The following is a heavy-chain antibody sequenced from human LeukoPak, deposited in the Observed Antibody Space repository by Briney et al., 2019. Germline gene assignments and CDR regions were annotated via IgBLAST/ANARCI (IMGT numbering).Heavy chain of an antibody. D-gene: IGHD3-3*01. CDR1: GFTFSSHA. Sequence: PGGSLRLSCVASGFTFSSHAMYWVRQAPGKGLEWVSSISSSSSYIYYADSVKGRFTISRDNAKNSLYLQMNSLRAEDTAVYYCARDSRPATYYYDFWSGYYTEYYFDYWGQGTLVTVSS. CDR2: ISSSSSYI. CDR3: ARDSRPATYYYDFWSGYYTEYYFDY. V-gene: IGHV3-21*01. J-gene: IGHJ4*02.